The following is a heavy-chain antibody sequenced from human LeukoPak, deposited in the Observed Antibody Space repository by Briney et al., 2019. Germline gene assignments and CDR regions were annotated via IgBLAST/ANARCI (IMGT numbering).Heavy chain of an antibody. CDR1: GYTFTSYG. J-gene: IGHJ5*02. D-gene: IGHD2-2*01. CDR3: ARGLYCSSTSCYAGGWFDP. CDR2: ISAYNGNT. Sequence: VASVKVSCKASGYTFTSYGISWLRQAPGQGLEWMGWISAYNGNTNYAQKLQGRVTMTTDTSTSTAYMELRSLRSDDTAVYYCARGLYCSSTSCYAGGWFDPWGQGTLVTVSS. V-gene: IGHV1-18*01.